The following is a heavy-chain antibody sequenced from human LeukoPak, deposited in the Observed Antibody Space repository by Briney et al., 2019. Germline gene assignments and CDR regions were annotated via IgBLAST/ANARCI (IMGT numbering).Heavy chain of an antibody. CDR1: GVTFSDYY. CDR3: AREVVVVPDYYYYGLDV. Sequence: PGGSLRLSCVASGVTFSDYYMTWIRQAPGKGLEYVSHISRSGSSLYYGDSVTGRFTISRDNAKNSLYLQMNSLRVEDTAVYYCAREVVVVPDYYYYGLDVWGQGTTVTVSS. J-gene: IGHJ6*02. CDR2: ISRSGSSL. D-gene: IGHD2-2*01. V-gene: IGHV3-11*01.